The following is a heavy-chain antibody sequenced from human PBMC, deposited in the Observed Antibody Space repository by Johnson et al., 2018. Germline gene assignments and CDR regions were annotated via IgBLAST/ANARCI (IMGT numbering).Heavy chain of an antibody. Sequence: QVQLVQSGGGLVKPGGSLRLSCAASGFTFSDYYMSWIRQAPGKGLEWLSYISNSGNTIFYVDSVRGRFTISRDNAKNSVSLQMNSLSAEDTALYYCARMFCRGGNCYTDVFDVWGQGTMVTVSS. CDR1: GFTFSDYY. CDR2: ISNSGNTI. J-gene: IGHJ3*01. V-gene: IGHV3-11*04. D-gene: IGHD2-15*01. CDR3: ARMFCRGGNCYTDVFDV.